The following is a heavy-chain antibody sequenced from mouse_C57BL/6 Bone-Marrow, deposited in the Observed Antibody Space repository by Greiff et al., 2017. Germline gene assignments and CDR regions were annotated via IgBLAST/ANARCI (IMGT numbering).Heavy chain of an antibody. CDR3: TFYSNYYFDY. V-gene: IGHV14-4*01. J-gene: IGHJ2*01. CDR2: IDPENGDT. Sequence: EVQGVESGAELVRPGASVKLSCTASGFNIKDDYMHWVKQRPEQGLEWIGWIDPENGDTEYASKFQGKATITADTSSNTAYLQLSSLTSDDTAVYYCTFYSNYYFDYWGQGTTLTVSS. CDR1: GFNIKDDY. D-gene: IGHD2-5*01.